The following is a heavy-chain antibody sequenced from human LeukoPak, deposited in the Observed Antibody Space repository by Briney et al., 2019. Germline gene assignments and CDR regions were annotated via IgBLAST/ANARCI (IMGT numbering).Heavy chain of an antibody. V-gene: IGHV3-53*01. CDR3: ARVGPTRSDFDY. CDR2: IFSGGST. Sequence: GGSLTLSCAPSGFIFSSNYMTWVRPAPAKGVAWVSVIFSGGSTYYADSVKGRVTISRDNSKNTLYLQMNNLRGEDTAVYYCARVGPTRSDFDYWGQGTLVTVSS. CDR1: GFIFSSNY. J-gene: IGHJ4*02. D-gene: IGHD1-26*01.